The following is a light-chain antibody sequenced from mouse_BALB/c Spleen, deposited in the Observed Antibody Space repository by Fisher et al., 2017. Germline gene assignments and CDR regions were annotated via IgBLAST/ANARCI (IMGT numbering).Light chain of an antibody. J-gene: IGKJ4*01. Sequence: IVLTQTPVSITASRGEKVTMSCRASSSVSYMHWYQQKSGTSPKLWIYDTSKLASGVPGRFSGSGSGTSYSLTISRMEAEDAATYYCQQWSSNPFTFGSGTKLEIK. CDR2: DTS. CDR1: SSVSY. V-gene: IGKV4-59*01. CDR3: QQWSSNPFT.